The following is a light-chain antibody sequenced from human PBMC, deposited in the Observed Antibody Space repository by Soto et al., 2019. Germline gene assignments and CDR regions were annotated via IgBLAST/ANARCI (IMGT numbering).Light chain of an antibody. J-gene: IGKJ1*01. Sequence: AIQMNHSPSSLSASVGDRVTITCRASQGIRNDLGWYQQKPGKAHKLLIYAASSLQSGVPSRFSVIGSGTDFTLTLRSLKPEEWATDDCLQDYNYPPTCGQGTKVDIK. CDR1: QGIRND. CDR2: AAS. CDR3: LQDYNYPPT. V-gene: IGKV1-6*01.